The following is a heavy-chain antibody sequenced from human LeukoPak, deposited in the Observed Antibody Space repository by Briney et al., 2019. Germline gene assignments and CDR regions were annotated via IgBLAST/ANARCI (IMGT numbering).Heavy chain of an antibody. V-gene: IGHV3-23*01. Sequence: GGSLRLSCAASEFTFSTYSMNWVRQAPGKGLEWVSAISGSGGSTYYADSVKGRFTISRDNSKNTLYLQMDSLRAEDTAVYYCARVTGENYYDSSGYPFYYYYYMDVWGKGTTVTISS. CDR3: ARVTGENYYDSSGYPFYYYYYMDV. D-gene: IGHD3-22*01. J-gene: IGHJ6*03. CDR1: EFTFSTYS. CDR2: ISGSGGST.